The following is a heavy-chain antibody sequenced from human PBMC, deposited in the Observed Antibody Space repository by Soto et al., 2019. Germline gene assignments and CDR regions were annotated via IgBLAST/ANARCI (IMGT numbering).Heavy chain of an antibody. V-gene: IGHV3-23*01. J-gene: IGHJ4*02. Sequence: EVRLLESGGGLVKPGGSLRLSCATSGLTFSNYAMSWVRQTPGGGLEWVSSMSGSSSTTYYADCVRGRFTISRDRSKNTRYLQMSSLRAEDTALFYCAKNQERELPRVIDFWGQGTLVTVSS. CDR1: GLTFSNYA. D-gene: IGHD1-7*01. CDR3: AKNQERELPRVIDF. CDR2: MSGSSSTT.